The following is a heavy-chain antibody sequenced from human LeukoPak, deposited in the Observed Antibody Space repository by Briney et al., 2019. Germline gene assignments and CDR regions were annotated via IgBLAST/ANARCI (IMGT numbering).Heavy chain of an antibody. J-gene: IGHJ4*02. D-gene: IGHD2-2*01. CDR3: TAPAELVIAADSLGPTSDY. CDR1: GFTFSSYG. Sequence: GGSLRLSCAASGFTFSSYGMSWVRQAPGKGLGWVSAISGSGGSTYYADSVKGRFTISRDNSKNTLYLQMNSLRAEDAAVYYCTAPAELVIAADSLGPTSDYWGQGTLVTVSS. CDR2: ISGSGGST. V-gene: IGHV3-23*01.